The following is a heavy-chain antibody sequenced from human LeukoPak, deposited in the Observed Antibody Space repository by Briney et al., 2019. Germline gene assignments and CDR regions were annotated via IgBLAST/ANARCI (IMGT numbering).Heavy chain of an antibody. CDR1: GGSISSDY. Sequence: MPSETLSLTCTVSGGSISSDYWSWIRQPPGKGLEWIGYIYYSGITNYNPSLKSRVTISVDTSKNQFSLKLSSVTAADTAVYYCVRQAYSSSLWAFDIWGQGTVVTVSS. CDR2: IYYSGIT. CDR3: VRQAYSSSLWAFDI. D-gene: IGHD6-13*01. V-gene: IGHV4-59*08. J-gene: IGHJ3*02.